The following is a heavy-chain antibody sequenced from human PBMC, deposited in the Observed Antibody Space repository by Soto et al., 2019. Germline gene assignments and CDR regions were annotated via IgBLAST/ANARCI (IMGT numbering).Heavy chain of an antibody. V-gene: IGHV5-10-1*01. D-gene: IGHD3-22*01. CDR1: GYSFAGYW. J-gene: IGHJ4*02. CDR2: IDPSDSQT. CDR3: ARQIYDSDTGPNFQYHFDS. Sequence: GESLKISCTGSGYSFAGYWITWVRQKPGQGLEWRGRIDPSDSQTYYSPSFRGHVTISATKSITTVFLQWSSLRASDTAMYYCARQIYDSDTGPNFQYHFDSWGQGSPVTASS.